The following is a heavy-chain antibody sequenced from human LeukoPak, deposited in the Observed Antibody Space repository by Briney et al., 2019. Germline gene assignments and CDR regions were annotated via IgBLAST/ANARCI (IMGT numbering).Heavy chain of an antibody. V-gene: IGHV3-21*04. Sequence: GGSLRLSCAASGFTFSSYSMNWVRQAPGKGLEWVSSISSSSSYIYYADSVKGRFTISRDNAKNSLYLQMNSLRAEDTAVYYWARDLGVAGAGTGWEDYWGQGTLVTVSS. D-gene: IGHD6-19*01. CDR2: ISSSSSYI. CDR1: GFTFSSYS. CDR3: ARDLGVAGAGTGWEDY. J-gene: IGHJ4*02.